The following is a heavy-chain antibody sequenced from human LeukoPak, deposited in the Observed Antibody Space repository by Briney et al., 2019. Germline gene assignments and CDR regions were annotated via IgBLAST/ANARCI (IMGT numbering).Heavy chain of an antibody. J-gene: IGHJ4*02. CDR2: IKQDGSEK. CDR1: GFTFSSYW. Sequence: GGSLRLSCAASGFTFSSYWMSWVRQAPGKGLEWVANIKQDGSEKYYVDSVKGRFTISRDNAKNSLYLQMNRLRAEETAVYYSARAYDYYDFWSGYNPLDYWGQGTLVTVSS. D-gene: IGHD3-3*01. CDR3: ARAYDYYDFWSGYNPLDY. V-gene: IGHV3-7*03.